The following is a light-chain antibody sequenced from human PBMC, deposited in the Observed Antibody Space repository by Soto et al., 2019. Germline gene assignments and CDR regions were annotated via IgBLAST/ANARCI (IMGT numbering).Light chain of an antibody. CDR3: QQYNNWPRIT. J-gene: IGKJ5*01. Sequence: EIVMTQSPATLSVSPGESATLSCRAGQSVTSNLAWYQQKPGQAPRLLIYGASTRAIGIPSRFSGSGSGTEFSLTISNLQSEDFAVYYCQQYNNWPRITFGQGRRLENK. CDR2: GAS. CDR1: QSVTSN. V-gene: IGKV3-15*01.